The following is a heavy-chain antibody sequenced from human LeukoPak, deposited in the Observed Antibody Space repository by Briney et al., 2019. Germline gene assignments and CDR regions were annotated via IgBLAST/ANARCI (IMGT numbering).Heavy chain of an antibody. CDR2: IYNSATT. Sequence: SETLSLTCAVYGGSFSTYYWSWIRQPPGKGLEWIGYIYNSATTNYNPSLKSRVTISEDTSKNQFSLKLRSVTAADTALYYCARQRRFDFWSGTFDPWGLGILVTVSS. J-gene: IGHJ5*02. CDR1: GGSFSTYY. D-gene: IGHD3-3*01. V-gene: IGHV4-59*08. CDR3: ARQRRFDFWSGTFDP.